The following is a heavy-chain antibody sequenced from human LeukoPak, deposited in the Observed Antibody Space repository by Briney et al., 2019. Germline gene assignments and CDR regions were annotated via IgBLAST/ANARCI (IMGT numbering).Heavy chain of an antibody. CDR2: INTDGRST. Sequence: GGSLRLSCAASGFTFSSYWVHWVRQAPGKGLVWVSRINTDGRSTTYADSVKGRFTISRDNAKNTLYLQMNSLGAEDTAVYYCARSGTTVTDEYFQHWGQGTLVTVSS. CDR3: ARSGTTVTDEYFQH. CDR1: GFTFSSYW. D-gene: IGHD4-17*01. V-gene: IGHV3-74*01. J-gene: IGHJ1*01.